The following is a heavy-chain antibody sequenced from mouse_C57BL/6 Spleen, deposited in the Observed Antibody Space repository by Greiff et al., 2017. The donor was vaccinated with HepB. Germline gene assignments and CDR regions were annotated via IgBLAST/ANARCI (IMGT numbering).Heavy chain of an antibody. CDR3: ARGGTTVVKGYYFDY. D-gene: IGHD1-1*01. J-gene: IGHJ2*01. CDR1: GYTFTSYW. Sequence: QVQLKQPGAELVMPGASVKLSCKASGYTFTSYWMHWVKQRPGQGLEWIGEIDPSDSYTNYNQKFKGKSTLTVDKASSTAYMQLSSLTSEDSAVYYCARGGTTVVKGYYFDYWGQGTTLTVSS. V-gene: IGHV1-69*01. CDR2: IDPSDSYT.